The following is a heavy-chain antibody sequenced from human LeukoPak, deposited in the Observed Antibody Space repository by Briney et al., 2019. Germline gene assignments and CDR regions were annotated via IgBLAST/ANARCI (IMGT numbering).Heavy chain of an antibody. Sequence: GASVKVSCKASGYTFTGYYMNWVRQAPGQGREWMGWINPNTGDINYAQKFQGRVTMTRDTSISTAYMELTILRSNDTAVYYCATAIREDIVVVPAALRGAFDIWGQGTMVTVSS. CDR3: ATAIREDIVVVPAALRGAFDI. CDR1: GYTFTGYY. J-gene: IGHJ3*02. V-gene: IGHV1-2*02. CDR2: INPNTGDI. D-gene: IGHD2-2*02.